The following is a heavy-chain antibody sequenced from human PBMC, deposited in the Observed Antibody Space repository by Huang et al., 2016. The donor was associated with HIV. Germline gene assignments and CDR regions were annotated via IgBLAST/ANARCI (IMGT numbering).Heavy chain of an antibody. V-gene: IGHV1-8*02. Sequence: QVHLVQSGAEVKKPGASVKVSCKASGYTFTNYDINGVRQAPGRGLEWMGWMNPNTGNTGFAQSFQGRVTMTRKTSRTTAYMELTSLTSEDTAVYYCARSAYGDLDYWGLGTLVIVSS. CDR2: MNPNTGNT. CDR1: GYTFTNYD. CDR3: ARSAYGDLDY. D-gene: IGHD4-17*01. J-gene: IGHJ4*02.